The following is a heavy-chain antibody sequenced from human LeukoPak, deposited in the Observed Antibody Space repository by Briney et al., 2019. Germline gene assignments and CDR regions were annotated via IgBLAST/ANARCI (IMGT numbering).Heavy chain of an antibody. CDR1: GGTFSSYA. CDR2: IIPLFGTA. J-gene: IGHJ4*02. V-gene: IGHV1-69*13. CDR3: ARDGEMATISPYFAY. Sequence: AVKVSCKASGGTFSSYASSWVRQAPGQGLEWMGGIIPLFGTANYAQKFQGRVTITADESTSTAYMELSSLRSEDTAVYYCARDGEMATISPYFAYWGQGTLVTVSS. D-gene: IGHD5-24*01.